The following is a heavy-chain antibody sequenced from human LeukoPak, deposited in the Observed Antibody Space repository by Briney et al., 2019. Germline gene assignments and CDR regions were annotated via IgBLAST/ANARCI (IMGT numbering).Heavy chain of an antibody. Sequence: GASVKVSCKASGYTFTSYAMHWVRQAPGQRLEWMGWINAGNGNTKYSQEFQGRVTITRDTSASTAYMELSSLRSEDMAVYYCARNLVGATVDAFDIWGQGAMVTVSS. CDR3: ARNLVGATVDAFDI. D-gene: IGHD1-26*01. CDR2: INAGNGNT. V-gene: IGHV1-3*03. J-gene: IGHJ3*02. CDR1: GYTFTSYA.